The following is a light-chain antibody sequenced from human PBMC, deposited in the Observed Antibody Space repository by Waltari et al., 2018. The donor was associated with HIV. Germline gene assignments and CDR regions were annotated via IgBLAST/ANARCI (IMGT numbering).Light chain of an antibody. J-gene: IGLJ2*01. Sequence: QSVLTQPPSASGTPGQRVTISCSGSNPNTGSSSVNWYQQLPGTAPKLLIYSSNQRPLGVPDRFSGSKSGTSASLAISGLQSEDEADYYCAAWDDSRNAHVVFGGGTKLTVL. V-gene: IGLV1-44*01. CDR1: NPNTGSSS. CDR3: AAWDDSRNAHVV. CDR2: SSN.